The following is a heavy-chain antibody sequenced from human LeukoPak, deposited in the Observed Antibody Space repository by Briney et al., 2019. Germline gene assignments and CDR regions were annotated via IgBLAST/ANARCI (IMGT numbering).Heavy chain of an antibody. J-gene: IGHJ4*02. D-gene: IGHD1-1*01. CDR1: GVSISSYY. V-gene: IGHV4-39*02. CDR2: ICSGGNT. Sequence: PSETLSLTCTVSGVSISSYYWGWIRQPPGKGLEWIGSICSGGNTCSNPSLASRVTISVDSSRSHFFLQLTSATAADTAVYFCARDGPWKSDYWGLGTLVTVSS. CDR3: ARDGPWKSDY.